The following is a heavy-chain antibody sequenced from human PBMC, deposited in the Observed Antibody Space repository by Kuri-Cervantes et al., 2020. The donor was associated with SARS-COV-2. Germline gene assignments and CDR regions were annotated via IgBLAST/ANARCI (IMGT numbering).Heavy chain of an antibody. CDR1: GYSFTSYW. D-gene: IGHD3-22*01. CDR2: IYPGDSDT. J-gene: IGHJ1*01. Sequence: GESLKISCKASGYSFTSYWIGWVRQMPGKGLEWMGIIYPGDSDTRYSPSFQGQVTMSADKSLCNVYLQWCSLNVSGTAMYFCGKSPDYDSSSYYPVEGYFQHWGQGTLVTVSS. CDR3: GKSPDYDSSSYYPVEGYFQH. V-gene: IGHV5-51*01.